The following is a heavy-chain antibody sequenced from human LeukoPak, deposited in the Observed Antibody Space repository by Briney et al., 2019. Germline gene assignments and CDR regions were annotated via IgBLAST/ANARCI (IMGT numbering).Heavy chain of an antibody. V-gene: IGHV4-34*01. CDR1: GGSFSGYY. Sequence: PSETLSLTCAVYGGSFSGYYWSWIRQPPGKGLEWIGEINHSGSTNYNPSLKSRVTISVDTSKNQFSLKLSSVTAADTAVYYCARVNRGIAAAGTNFDYWGQGTLVTVSS. D-gene: IGHD6-13*01. CDR2: INHSGST. CDR3: ARVNRGIAAAGTNFDY. J-gene: IGHJ4*02.